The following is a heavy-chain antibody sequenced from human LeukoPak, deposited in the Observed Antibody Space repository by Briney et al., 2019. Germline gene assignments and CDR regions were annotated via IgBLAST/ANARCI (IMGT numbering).Heavy chain of an antibody. Sequence: ASVKVSCKASGYTFTSYGISWVRQAPGQGLEWMGWISAYNGNTNYAQKLQGRVTMNTDTSTSTAYMELRSLGSDDTAVYYCARDDRTGDFDYWGQGTLVTVSS. D-gene: IGHD1-1*01. CDR1: GYTFTSYG. CDR2: ISAYNGNT. J-gene: IGHJ4*02. CDR3: ARDDRTGDFDY. V-gene: IGHV1-18*01.